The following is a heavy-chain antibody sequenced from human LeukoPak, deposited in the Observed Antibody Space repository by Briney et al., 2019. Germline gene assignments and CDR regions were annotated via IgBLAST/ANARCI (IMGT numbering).Heavy chain of an antibody. V-gene: IGHV3-30-3*01. Sequence: GGSLRLSCAASGFTFSSYAMHWARQAPGKGLEWVAVISYDGSNKYYADSVKGRFTISRDNSKNTLYLQMNSLRAEDTAVYYCARVPHMWCGGDCYYFDYWGQGTLVTVSS. J-gene: IGHJ4*02. CDR2: ISYDGSNK. D-gene: IGHD2-21*02. CDR1: GFTFSSYA. CDR3: ARVPHMWCGGDCYYFDY.